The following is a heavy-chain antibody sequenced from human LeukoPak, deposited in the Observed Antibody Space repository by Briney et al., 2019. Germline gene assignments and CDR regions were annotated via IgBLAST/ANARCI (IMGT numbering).Heavy chain of an antibody. CDR1: GGSINSYY. J-gene: IGHJ4*02. D-gene: IGHD4-23*01. CDR3: AGGGKATVVTM. Sequence: SETLSLTCTVSGGSINSYYWSWIRQPAGKGLEWIGRIYSSGSTNYNPSLKSRVSMSVDTSKNQFSLKLTSVTAADTAVYYCAGGGKATVVTMWGQGSLVTVCS. V-gene: IGHV4-4*07. CDR2: IYSSGST.